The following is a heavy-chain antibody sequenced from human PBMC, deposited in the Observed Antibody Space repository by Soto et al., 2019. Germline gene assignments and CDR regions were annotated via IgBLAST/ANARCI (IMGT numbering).Heavy chain of an antibody. CDR3: ARDITGTWWFDP. CDR2: IYYSGST. CDR1: GGSISSGGYY. V-gene: IGHV4-31*03. D-gene: IGHD1-20*01. J-gene: IGHJ5*02. Sequence: QVQLQESGPGLVKPSQTLSLTCTVSGGSISSGGYYWSWIRQHPGKGLEWIGYIYYSGSTYYNPSLKSRVNISVDTSKNQFSLKLSSVTAADTAVYYCARDITGTWWFDPWGQGTLVTVSS.